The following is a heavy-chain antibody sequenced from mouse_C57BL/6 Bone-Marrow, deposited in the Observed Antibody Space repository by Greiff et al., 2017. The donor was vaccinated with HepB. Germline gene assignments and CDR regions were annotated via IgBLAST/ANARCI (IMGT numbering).Heavy chain of an antibody. Sequence: EVQLVESGGGLVKPGGSLKLSCAASGFTFSSYTMSWVRQTPEKRLEWVATISGGGGNTYYPDSVKGRFTISRDNAKNTLYLQMSSLRSEDTALYYCARHDPHIYYDYDDFDYWGQGTTLTVSS. CDR3: ARHDPHIYYDYDDFDY. CDR1: GFTFSSYT. J-gene: IGHJ2*01. V-gene: IGHV5-9*01. CDR2: ISGGGGNT. D-gene: IGHD2-4*01.